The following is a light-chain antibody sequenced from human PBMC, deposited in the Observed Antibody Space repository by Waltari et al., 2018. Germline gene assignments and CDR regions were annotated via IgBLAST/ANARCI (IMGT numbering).Light chain of an antibody. Sequence: DIPMTQSPSSLSASVGDRVTITCRASQSISNYLNWYQQKQGKAPKLLIYAASSLQSGVPSRFSGSGSGTDFTLTISSLQPVDVATYSCQQSYSTPRTFGQGTKVEIK. CDR2: AAS. V-gene: IGKV1-39*01. CDR1: QSISNY. CDR3: QQSYSTPRT. J-gene: IGKJ1*01.